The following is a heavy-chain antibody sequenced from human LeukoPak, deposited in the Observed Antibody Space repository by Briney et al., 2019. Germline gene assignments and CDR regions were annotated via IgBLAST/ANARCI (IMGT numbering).Heavy chain of an antibody. CDR2: IYYSGST. J-gene: IGHJ4*02. CDR3: ARGLTVTTRGMDY. CDR1: GGSISSYY. Sequence: XSETLSLTCTVSGGSISSYYWSWIRQPPGKGLEWIGYIYYSGSTNYNPSLKSRVTISVDTSKNQFSLKLSSVTAADTAVYYCARGLTVTTRGMDYWGQGTLVTVSS. D-gene: IGHD4-17*01. V-gene: IGHV4-59*01.